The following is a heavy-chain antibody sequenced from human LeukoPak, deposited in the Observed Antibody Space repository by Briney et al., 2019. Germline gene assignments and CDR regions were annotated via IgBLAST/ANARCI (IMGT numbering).Heavy chain of an antibody. Sequence: GGSLRLSCAASGFTFSSYSMNWVRQAPGKGLEWVSSISSSSSYIYYADSVKGRFTISRDNAKNSLYLQMNSLRAEDTAVYYCARVRAPYDFWSGYYDYWGQGTLVTVSS. CDR1: GFTFSSYS. D-gene: IGHD3-3*01. J-gene: IGHJ4*02. CDR3: ARVRAPYDFWSGYYDY. V-gene: IGHV3-21*01. CDR2: ISSSSSYI.